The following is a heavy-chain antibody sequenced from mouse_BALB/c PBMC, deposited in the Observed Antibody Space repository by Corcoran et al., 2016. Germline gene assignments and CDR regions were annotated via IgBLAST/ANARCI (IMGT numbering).Heavy chain of an antibody. CDR1: GFPITNGYY. Sequence: QMLLQESGPVLVKPSQSLFLSCSITGFPITNGYYCIWIRQSPGKPLEWMGYITHSGETFYNPSLQSPISITRQTSKNQFFLQLNSVTTEDTAMYYCAGDYDGYWYFDVWGAGTTVTVSS. V-gene: IGHV12-3*02. D-gene: IGHD2-3*01. CDR3: AGDYDGYWYFDV. CDR2: ITHSGET. J-gene: IGHJ1*01.